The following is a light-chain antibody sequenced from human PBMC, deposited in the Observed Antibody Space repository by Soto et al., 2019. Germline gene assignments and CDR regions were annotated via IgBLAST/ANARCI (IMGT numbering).Light chain of an antibody. Sequence: AIQLTQSPSSLSASVGDRVTITCRASQGISSALAWYQQKPGKAPKLLIYDASSLESGVPSRFSGSGSGTDFTLTISSLQPEDFATYYCQQFNNYITFGQGTRLDIK. CDR3: QQFNNYIT. V-gene: IGKV1D-13*01. J-gene: IGKJ5*01. CDR2: DAS. CDR1: QGISSA.